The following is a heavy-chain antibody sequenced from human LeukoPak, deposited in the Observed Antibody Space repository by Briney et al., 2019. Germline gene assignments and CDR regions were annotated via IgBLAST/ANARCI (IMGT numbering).Heavy chain of an antibody. CDR2: IIPIFGTA. Sequence: SVKVSCKASGGTFSSYAISWVRQAPGQGLEWMGGIIPIFGTANYAQKFQGRVTITTDESTSTAYMELSSLRSEDTAVYYCTRGRDIVVVPAATPFDYWGQGTLVTVSS. V-gene: IGHV1-69*05. CDR1: GGTFSSYA. J-gene: IGHJ4*02. CDR3: TRGRDIVVVPAATPFDY. D-gene: IGHD2-2*01.